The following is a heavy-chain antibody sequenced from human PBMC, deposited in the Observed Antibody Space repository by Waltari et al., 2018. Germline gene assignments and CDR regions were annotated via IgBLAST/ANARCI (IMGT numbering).Heavy chain of an antibody. Sequence: EVQLVQSGAEVKKPGESLKISCKDSGYGFASNWIGWVRQMPGKGLGGMWLLFPGDSDRRNSPSFQGQVTFSADKSINTAYLQWSSLKASDTAMYYCARRSGSPGAFNIWGQGTMVIVSS. V-gene: IGHV5-51*01. CDR1: GYGFASNW. CDR3: ARRSGSPGAFNI. J-gene: IGHJ3*02. CDR2: LFPGDSDR. D-gene: IGHD5-12*01.